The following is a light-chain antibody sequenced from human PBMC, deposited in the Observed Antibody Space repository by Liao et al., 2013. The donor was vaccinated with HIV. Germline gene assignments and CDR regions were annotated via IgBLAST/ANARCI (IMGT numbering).Light chain of an antibody. CDR1: NIGSKS. CDR2: YNN. Sequence: SYELTQPPSVSVAPGKTARITCVGDNIGSKSVHWYQQQPGQAPVVVIYYNNDRPSGIPERFSGSNSGNTATLTISGTQPMDEADYYCQAWDRNTAIFGGGTKLTVL. J-gene: IGLJ2*01. V-gene: IGLV3-21*01. CDR3: QAWDRNTAI.